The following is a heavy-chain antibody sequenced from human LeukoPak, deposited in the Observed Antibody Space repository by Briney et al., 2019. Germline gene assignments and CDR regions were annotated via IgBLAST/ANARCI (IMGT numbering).Heavy chain of an antibody. J-gene: IGHJ3*02. D-gene: IGHD2-8*01. Sequence: PGGSLRLSCAASEFTFSSYSMNWVRQAPGKGLVWVSRISGDEIWTSYADSVKGRFIISRDNAKNTLYLQMNSLRTEDTAVYYCAREYNGGPKQTDAFDIWGQGTMVTVSS. CDR1: EFTFSSYS. V-gene: IGHV3-74*01. CDR2: ISGDEIWT. CDR3: AREYNGGPKQTDAFDI.